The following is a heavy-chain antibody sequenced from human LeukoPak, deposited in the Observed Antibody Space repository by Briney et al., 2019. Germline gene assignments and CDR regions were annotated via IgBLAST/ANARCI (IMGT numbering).Heavy chain of an antibody. Sequence: PSETLSLTCTVPGGSISSYYWSWIRQPPGKGLEWIGYIYYSESTNYNPSLKSRVTISVDTSKNQFSLKLSSVTAADTAVYYCARQPTYGGNSDLFDYWGQGTLVTVSS. CDR2: IYYSEST. D-gene: IGHD4-23*01. CDR3: ARQPTYGGNSDLFDY. CDR1: GGSISSYY. J-gene: IGHJ4*02. V-gene: IGHV4-59*08.